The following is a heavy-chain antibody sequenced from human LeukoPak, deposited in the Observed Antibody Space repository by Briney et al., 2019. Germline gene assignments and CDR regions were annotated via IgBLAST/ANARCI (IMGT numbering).Heavy chain of an antibody. J-gene: IGHJ5*02. Sequence: QSGGSLRLSCVASGFTFSSFSMNWVRQAPGKGLEWVSYISSGGDTIYYADSVTGRFTISRHNAKNSLFLQMSSLRAEDTAVYYCARAPEETYYLDPWGQGTLVTVSS. CDR2: ISSGGDTI. CDR1: GFTFSSFS. CDR3: ARAPEETYYLDP. D-gene: IGHD2/OR15-2a*01. V-gene: IGHV3-48*03.